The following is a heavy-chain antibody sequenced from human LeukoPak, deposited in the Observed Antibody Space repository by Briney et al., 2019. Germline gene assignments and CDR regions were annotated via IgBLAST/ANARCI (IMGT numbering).Heavy chain of an antibody. D-gene: IGHD3-16*02. CDR1: GYSFTGYY. J-gene: IGHJ3*02. CDR3: ARDLYEYIWGHYRPEAFDI. Sequence: GASVTVSCKASGYSFTGYYIHWVRQAPGQGLEWMGWINTNSGTTNYAQNFQGRVTMTRDMSITTAYMELSSLRSDDTAVYYCARDLYEYIWGHYRPEAFDIWGQGTMVTVSS. CDR2: INTNSGTT. V-gene: IGHV1-2*02.